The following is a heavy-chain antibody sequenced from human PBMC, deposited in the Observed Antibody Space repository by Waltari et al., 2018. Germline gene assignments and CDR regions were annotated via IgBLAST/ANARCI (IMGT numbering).Heavy chain of an antibody. Sequence: EVQLLESGGGLVQPGGSLRLSCAASGFTFSSYAMSWVRQAPGKGLEWVSAISGSGGSTYYADSVKGRFTISRDNSKNTLYLQMNSLRAEDTAVYYCAKCGGDCNSWGWSAFDIWGQGTMVTVSS. J-gene: IGHJ3*02. CDR1: GFTFSSYA. CDR3: AKCGGDCNSWGWSAFDI. CDR2: ISGSGGST. V-gene: IGHV3-23*01. D-gene: IGHD2-21*01.